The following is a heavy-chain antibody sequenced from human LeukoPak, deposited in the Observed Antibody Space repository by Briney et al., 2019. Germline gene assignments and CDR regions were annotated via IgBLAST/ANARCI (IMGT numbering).Heavy chain of an antibody. Sequence: ASVKVSCKASGYTFTAYYIHWVRQAPGQGLEWMGWINPNSGGTNYAQNFQGRVTMTRDTSISTAYMELSRLGSDDTAVYYCAKLSFCTGGSCYSYNWFDPWGQGTLVTVSS. CDR3: AKLSFCTGGSCYSYNWFDP. J-gene: IGHJ5*02. CDR1: GYTFTAYY. CDR2: INPNSGGT. V-gene: IGHV1-2*02. D-gene: IGHD2-15*01.